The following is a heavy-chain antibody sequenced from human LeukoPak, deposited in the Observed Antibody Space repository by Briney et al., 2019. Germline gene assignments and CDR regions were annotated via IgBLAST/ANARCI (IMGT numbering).Heavy chain of an antibody. V-gene: IGHV4-34*01. J-gene: IGHJ6*02. Sequence: PSETLSLTCAVYGGSFSGYYWSWIRQPPGKGLEWIGEINHSGSTNYNPSLKSRVTISVDTSKNQFSLKLSSVTAADTAVYYCARVAAGTSFTMDVWGQGTTVTVSS. CDR3: ARVAAGTSFTMDV. CDR2: INHSGST. D-gene: IGHD6-13*01. CDR1: GGSFSGYY.